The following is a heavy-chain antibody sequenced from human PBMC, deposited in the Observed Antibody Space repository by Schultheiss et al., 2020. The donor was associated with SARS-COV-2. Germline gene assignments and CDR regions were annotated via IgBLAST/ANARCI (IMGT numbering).Heavy chain of an antibody. CDR1: GGSITSHY. J-gene: IGHJ4*02. CDR3: ARVEPHSIAH. CDR2: INHSGNT. D-gene: IGHD2-21*01. V-gene: IGHV4-59*11. Sequence: SQTLSLTCTVSGGSITSHYWSWIRQPPGKGLEWIGEINHSGNTNYNPSLDGRVTISLDKSKNQFSLNLRFVTAADTAAYYCARVEPHSIAHWGQGTLVTVSS.